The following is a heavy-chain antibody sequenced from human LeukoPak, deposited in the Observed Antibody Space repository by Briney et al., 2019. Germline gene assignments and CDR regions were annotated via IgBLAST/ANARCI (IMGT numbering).Heavy chain of an antibody. CDR1: GFTFSTYG. CDR3: AKSGTRSSWSPRVKTYLDY. J-gene: IGHJ4*02. Sequence: GGSLRLSCAASGFTFSTYGMHWVRQAPGKGLEWVAVISYDGSNKYYADSVKGRFTISRDNSKNTLYLQMNSLRAEDTAVYYCAKSGTRSSWSPRVKTYLDYWGQGTLVTVSS. CDR2: ISYDGSNK. D-gene: IGHD6-13*01. V-gene: IGHV3-30*18.